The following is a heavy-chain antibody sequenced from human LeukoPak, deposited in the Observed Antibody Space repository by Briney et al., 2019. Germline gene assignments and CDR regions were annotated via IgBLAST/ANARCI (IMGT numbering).Heavy chain of an antibody. CDR2: IYYTGTT. CDR1: GGSVSSYY. Sequence: SETLSLTCTVSGGSVSSYYWSWIRQPPGKGLEWIGYIYYTGTTNYNPSLKNRVTISADTSKNQFSLKLNSVTAADTAVYYCASILDGMDVWGQGTTVSVSS. V-gene: IGHV4-59*08. J-gene: IGHJ6*02. CDR3: ASILDGMDV.